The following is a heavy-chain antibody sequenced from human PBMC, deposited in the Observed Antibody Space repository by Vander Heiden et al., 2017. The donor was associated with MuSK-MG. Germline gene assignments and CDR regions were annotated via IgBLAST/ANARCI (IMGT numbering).Heavy chain of an antibody. CDR2: VRGSGGKT. J-gene: IGHJ4*02. CDR1: GFTFSSSA. Sequence: EVQLLESGGGLVQPGGSLRLSCAASGFTFSSSAMTWVRQAPGKGLEWVSAVRGSGGKTYYADSVKGRVTISRDNSKNTLYRQMNSLRAEESAVYYCTKGRRDYDRWTGYTSDDYWGQGTLVTVSS. D-gene: IGHD3-3*01. V-gene: IGHV3-23*01. CDR3: TKGRRDYDRWTGYTSDDY.